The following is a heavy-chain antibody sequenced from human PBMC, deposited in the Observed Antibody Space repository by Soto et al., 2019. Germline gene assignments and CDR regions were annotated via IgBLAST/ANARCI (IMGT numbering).Heavy chain of an antibody. CDR2: IYHSGST. J-gene: IGHJ6*02. CDR1: GGSISSGGYS. CDR3: ARQPPSGYPYYYYGMDV. V-gene: IGHV4-30-2*03. D-gene: IGHD3-3*01. Sequence: PSETLSLTCAVSGGSISSGGYSWSWIRQPPGKGLEWIGYIYHSGSTYYNPSLKSRVTISVDTSKNQFSLKLSSVTAADTAVYYCARQPPSGYPYYYYGMDVWGQGTTVTVSS.